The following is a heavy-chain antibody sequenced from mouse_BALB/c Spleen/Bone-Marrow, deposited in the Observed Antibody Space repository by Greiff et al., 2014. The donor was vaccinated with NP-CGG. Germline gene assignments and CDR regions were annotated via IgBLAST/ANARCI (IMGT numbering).Heavy chain of an antibody. CDR3: ARDGSSLYWYFDV. CDR1: GFTFTDYY. J-gene: IGHJ1*01. D-gene: IGHD1-1*01. CDR2: IRNKANGYTT. Sequence: EVKLMESGGGLVQPGGSLRLSCATSGFTFTDYYMSWVRQPPGKALEWLAFIRNKANGYTTEYSASVKGRFTISRDNSQSILYLQMNTLRAEDSATYYCARDGSSLYWYFDVWGAGTTVTDSS. V-gene: IGHV7-3*02.